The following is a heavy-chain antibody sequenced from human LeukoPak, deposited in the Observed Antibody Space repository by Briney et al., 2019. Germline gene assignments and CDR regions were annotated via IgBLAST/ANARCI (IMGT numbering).Heavy chain of an antibody. D-gene: IGHD2-15*01. CDR3: ARVPSDIVVAVAARGRSDFDY. V-gene: IGHV3-48*03. CDR2: ISSSGSTI. J-gene: IGHJ4*02. Sequence: GGSLRLSCAASGFTFSSYEMNWVRQAPGKGLEWVSYISSSGSTIYYADSVKGRFTISRDNAKNSLYLQMNSLRAEDTAVYYCARVPSDIVVAVAARGRSDFDYWGQGTLVTVSS. CDR1: GFTFSSYE.